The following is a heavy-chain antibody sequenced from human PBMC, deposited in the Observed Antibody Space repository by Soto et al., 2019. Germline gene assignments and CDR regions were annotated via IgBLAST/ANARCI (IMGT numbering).Heavy chain of an antibody. CDR3: ARSQGSSTSLEIYYYYYYGMDV. CDR2: IIPISDTT. CDR1: GGTFSSYA. Sequence: QVQLVQSGAEVKKPGSSVKVSCKASGGTFSSYAISWVRQAPGQGLEWMGGIIPISDTTNYAQKFQGRVTITAEDSPSTAYMELSSLRSEDTAVYYCARSQGSSTSLEIYYYYYYGMDVWGQGTTVTVSS. V-gene: IGHV1-69*01. J-gene: IGHJ6*02. D-gene: IGHD2-2*01.